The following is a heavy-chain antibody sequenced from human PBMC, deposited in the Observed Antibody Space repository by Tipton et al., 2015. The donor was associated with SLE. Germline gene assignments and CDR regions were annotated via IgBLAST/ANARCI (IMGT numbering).Heavy chain of an antibody. Sequence: TLSLTCTVSGGSISSGGYYWSWIRQHPGKGLEWIGYIYYSGSTYYNPSLKSRVTISVDTSKNQFSLKLSSVSAADTAVYYCARGRYYDSSGLGYWGQGTLVTVSS. CDR1: GGSISSGGYY. D-gene: IGHD3-22*01. V-gene: IGHV4-31*03. CDR3: ARGRYYDSSGLGY. CDR2: IYYSGST. J-gene: IGHJ4*02.